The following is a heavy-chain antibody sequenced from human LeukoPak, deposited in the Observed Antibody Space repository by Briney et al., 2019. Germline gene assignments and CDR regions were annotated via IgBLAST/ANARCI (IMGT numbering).Heavy chain of an antibody. CDR3: ARDDCTNGVCFDY. D-gene: IGHD2-8*01. CDR1: GGTFSSYA. Sequence: ASVKVSCKASGGTFSSYAISWVRQAPGQGLEWMGWINPNSGGTNYAQKFQGRVTMTRDTSISTAYMELSRLRSDDTAVYYCARDDCTNGVCFDYWGQGTLVTVSS. V-gene: IGHV1-2*02. J-gene: IGHJ4*02. CDR2: INPNSGGT.